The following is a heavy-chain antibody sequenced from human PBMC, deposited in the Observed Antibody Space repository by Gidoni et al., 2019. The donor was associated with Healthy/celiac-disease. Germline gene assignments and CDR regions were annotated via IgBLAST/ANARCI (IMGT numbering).Heavy chain of an antibody. Sequence: QVQLQQWGSGLLKPSGTLSLTCAVYGGSFSGYYWSWVRPPPGKGVELIGEINHSGSTNYNPSLKSRVTISGDTSKNQFSLKLSSVTAADTAVYYCARGAGGSSWYHPFDYWGQGTLVTVSS. V-gene: IGHV4-34*01. CDR1: GGSFSGYY. CDR2: INHSGST. D-gene: IGHD6-13*01. CDR3: ARGAGGSSWYHPFDY. J-gene: IGHJ4*02.